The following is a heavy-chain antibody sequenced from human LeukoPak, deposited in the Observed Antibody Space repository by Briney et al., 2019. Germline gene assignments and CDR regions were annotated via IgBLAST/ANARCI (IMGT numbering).Heavy chain of an antibody. J-gene: IGHJ5*02. CDR1: DGSISDYS. CDR3: ARDAIVGATNWFDP. D-gene: IGHD1-26*01. V-gene: IGHV4-59*01. Sequence: SETLSLTCTVSDGSISDYSWSWIRQPPGKGPEWIGYIYYSGSTNYNPSLKSRVTISLDTSKNQFSLKLSSVTAADTAVYYCARDAIVGATNWFDPWGQGTLVTVSS. CDR2: IYYSGST.